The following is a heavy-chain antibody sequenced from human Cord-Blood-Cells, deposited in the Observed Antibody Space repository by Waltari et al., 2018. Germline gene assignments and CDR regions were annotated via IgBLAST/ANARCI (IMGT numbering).Heavy chain of an antibody. CDR3: AHRTGITIFGVVTTHHPLDY. Sequence: QITLKESGPTLVKPTQTLTLTCTFSGFSLSTSGVGVGWIRQPPGKALEWLALIYWDDDKRYSPTLKGRPTITKDTSKNQVVLTMTNMDPVDTAKYYCAHRTGITIFGVVTTHHPLDYWGQGTLVTVSS. CDR2: IYWDDDK. CDR1: GFSLSTSGVG. J-gene: IGHJ4*02. V-gene: IGHV2-5*02. D-gene: IGHD3-3*01.